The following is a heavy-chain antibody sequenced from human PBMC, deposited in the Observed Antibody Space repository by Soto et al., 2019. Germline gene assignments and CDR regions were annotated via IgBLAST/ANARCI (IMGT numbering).Heavy chain of an antibody. V-gene: IGHV4-28*01. CDR1: GYSISSSNW. J-gene: IGHJ4*02. Sequence: SETLSLTCAVSGYSISSSNWWGWIRQPPGKGLEWIGYIYYSGTTYYNPSLKSRVTMSVDTSKNQFSLKLSSVTAADTAVYYCARLTDCGGDCPLFDYWGQGTLVTVSS. D-gene: IGHD2-21*02. CDR2: IYYSGTT. CDR3: ARLTDCGGDCPLFDY.